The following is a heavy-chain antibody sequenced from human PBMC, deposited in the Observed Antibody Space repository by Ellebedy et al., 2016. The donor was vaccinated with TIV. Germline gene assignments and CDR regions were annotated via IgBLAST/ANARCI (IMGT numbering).Heavy chain of an antibody. V-gene: IGHV3-7*01. D-gene: IGHD3-10*01. CDR1: GFTFISHW. Sequence: PGGSLRLSCAAPGFTFISHWMAWVRQAPGKGLEWVANIKQDGSEKHYVDSVKGRFSISRDNAKDTLYLQMNSLRAEDTAVYYCATISEAAFDIWGLGTMVTVSS. J-gene: IGHJ3*02. CDR2: IKQDGSEK. CDR3: ATISEAAFDI.